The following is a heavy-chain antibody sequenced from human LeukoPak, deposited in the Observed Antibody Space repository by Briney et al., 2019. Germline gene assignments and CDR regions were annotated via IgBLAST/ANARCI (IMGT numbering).Heavy chain of an antibody. CDR1: GYSTSSGYY. J-gene: IGHJ3*02. Sequence: SETLSLTCTVSGYSTSSGYYWSWIRQPAGKGLDWIGRIYTTGSTNYNPSLKSRVTISVDTSKNQFSLKLSSVTAADTAVYYCARDRWYGAFDIWGQGTMVTVSS. CDR2: IYTTGST. D-gene: IGHD6-13*01. CDR3: ARDRWYGAFDI. V-gene: IGHV4-61*02.